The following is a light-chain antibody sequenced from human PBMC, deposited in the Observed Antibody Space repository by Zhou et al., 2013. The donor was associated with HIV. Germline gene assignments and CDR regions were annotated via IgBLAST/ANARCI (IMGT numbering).Light chain of an antibody. CDR2: KAS. V-gene: IGKV1-5*03. CDR1: QSISSW. J-gene: IGKJ4*01. CDR3: QKYIRAPLT. Sequence: DIQMTQSPSSVSASVGDRVTITCRASQSISSWLAWYQQKPGKAPKLLIYKASSLESGVPSRFSGSGSGTEFTLTISSLQPEDVATYYCQKYIRAPLTFGGGTKVEIK.